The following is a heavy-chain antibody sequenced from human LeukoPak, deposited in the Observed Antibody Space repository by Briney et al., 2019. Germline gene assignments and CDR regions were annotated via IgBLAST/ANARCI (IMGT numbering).Heavy chain of an antibody. V-gene: IGHV3-33*01. D-gene: IGHD2-15*01. J-gene: IGHJ6*02. CDR3: ARDCSGGSCYYYGMDV. Sequence: PGRSLRLSCAASGFKFSNYGMHWVRQAPGKGLEWVAVIWYDGSNKYYADSVKGRFTISRDNSKNTLYLQMNSLRAEDTAVYYCARDCSGGSCYYYGMDVWGQGTTVTVSS. CDR1: GFKFSNYG. CDR2: IWYDGSNK.